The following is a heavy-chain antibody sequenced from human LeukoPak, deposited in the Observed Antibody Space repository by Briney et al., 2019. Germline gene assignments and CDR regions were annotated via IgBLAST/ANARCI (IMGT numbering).Heavy chain of an antibody. CDR3: AGGRSPTIFGEVMVPDAFDI. J-gene: IGHJ3*02. V-gene: IGHV4-59*01. Sequence: SETLSLTCTVSGGSISSYYWSWIPQPPGKGLEWIGYIYYSGSTNYNPSLKSRVTISVDTSKNQFSLKLSSVTAADTAVYYCAGGRSPTIFGEVMVPDAFDIWGQGTMVTVSS. D-gene: IGHD3-3*01. CDR2: IYYSGST. CDR1: GGSISSYY.